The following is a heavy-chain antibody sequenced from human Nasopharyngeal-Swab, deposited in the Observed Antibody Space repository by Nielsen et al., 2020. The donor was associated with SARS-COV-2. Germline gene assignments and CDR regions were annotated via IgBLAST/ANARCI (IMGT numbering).Heavy chain of an antibody. V-gene: IGHV3-23*01. CDR3: AKDSCSSTSCYTRDWGENWFDP. D-gene: IGHD2-2*02. CDR2: ISGSGGST. Sequence: VRQAPGKGLEWVSAISGSGGSTYYAVFVKGRFTISRDNCKNTLYLQMNSLRAEDTAVYYCAKDSCSSTSCYTRDWGENWFDPWGQGTLVTVSS. J-gene: IGHJ5*02.